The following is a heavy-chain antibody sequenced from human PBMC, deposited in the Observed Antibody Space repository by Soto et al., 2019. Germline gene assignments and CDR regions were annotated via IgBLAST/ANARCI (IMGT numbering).Heavy chain of an antibody. V-gene: IGHV3-21*01. Sequence: EVQLVESGGGLVKPGGSLRLSCAASGFTFSSYSMNWVRQAPGKGLEWVSSISSSSSYIYYADSVKGRFTISRDNAKNSLYLQMNSLRAEDTAVYYCARSPYYDFWSGYNREAYYYYYYMDVWGKGTTVTVSS. CDR3: ARSPYYDFWSGYNREAYYYYYYMDV. CDR2: ISSSSSYI. CDR1: GFTFSSYS. J-gene: IGHJ6*03. D-gene: IGHD3-3*01.